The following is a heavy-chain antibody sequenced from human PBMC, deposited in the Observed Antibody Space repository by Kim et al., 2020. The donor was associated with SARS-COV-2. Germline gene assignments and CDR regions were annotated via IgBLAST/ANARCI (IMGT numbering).Heavy chain of an antibody. CDR1: GGTFSSYA. J-gene: IGHJ6*02. CDR3: AVLTIFGVVIKNYYGMDV. V-gene: IGHV1-69*04. Sequence: SVKVSCKASGGTFSSYAISWVRQAPGQGLEWMGRIIPILGIANYAQKFQGRVTITADKSTSTAYMELSSLRSEDTAVYYCAVLTIFGVVIKNYYGMDVWGQGTTVTVSS. CDR2: IIPILGIA. D-gene: IGHD3-3*01.